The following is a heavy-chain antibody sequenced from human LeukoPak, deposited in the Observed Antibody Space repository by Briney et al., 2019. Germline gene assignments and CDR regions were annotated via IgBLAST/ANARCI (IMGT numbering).Heavy chain of an antibody. Sequence: GASVKVSCKASGYIFTGYYMHWVRQAPGQGLEWMGWINPNSGDTNYAQKFQGRVTMTRDTSISTAYMELSRLRSDDTAVYYCARDSYYYGSGSHPLYWGQGTLVTVSS. J-gene: IGHJ4*02. CDR2: INPNSGDT. CDR3: ARDSYYYGSGSHPLY. V-gene: IGHV1-2*02. D-gene: IGHD3-10*01. CDR1: GYIFTGYY.